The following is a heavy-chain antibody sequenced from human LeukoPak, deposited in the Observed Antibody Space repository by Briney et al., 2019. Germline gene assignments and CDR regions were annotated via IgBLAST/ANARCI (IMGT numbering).Heavy chain of an antibody. J-gene: IGHJ4*02. CDR2: INHSGST. CDR3: ARRRGGYNYYFDY. V-gene: IGHV4-34*01. Sequence: PSETLSLTCTVSGGSISSYYWSWIRQPPGKGLEWIGEINHSGSTNYNPSLKSRVTISVDTSKNQFSLKLSSVTAADTAVYYCARRRGGYNYYFDYWGQGTLVTVSS. D-gene: IGHD5-24*01. CDR1: GGSISSYY.